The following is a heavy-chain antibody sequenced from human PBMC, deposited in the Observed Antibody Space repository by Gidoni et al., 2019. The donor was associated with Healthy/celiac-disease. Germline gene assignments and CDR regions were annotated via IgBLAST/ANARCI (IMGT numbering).Heavy chain of an antibody. J-gene: IGHJ3*02. CDR3: ARAWRGAFDI. V-gene: IGHV3-21*01. CDR1: GFTFSRYS. CDR2: ISSSSSYI. D-gene: IGHD3-10*01. Sequence: EVQLVQSGGGLVKPGGSLRLSCAASGFTFSRYSMNWVRQAPGKGLGWVSSISSSSSYIYYADSVKGRFTISRDNAKNSLYLKMNSLRAEDTAVYYCARAWRGAFDIWGQGTMVTVSS.